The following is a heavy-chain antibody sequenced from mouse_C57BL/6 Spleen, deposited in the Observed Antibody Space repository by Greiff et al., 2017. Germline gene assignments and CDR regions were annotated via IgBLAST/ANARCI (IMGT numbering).Heavy chain of an antibody. Sequence: EVQRVESGGGLVKPGGSLKLSCAASGFTFSDYGMHWVRQAPEKGLEWVAYISSGSRTIYYADTVKGRFTISRDNAKNTLFLQMTSLRSEDTAMYYCAINYYGTHFDYWGQGTTLTVSS. CDR1: GFTFSDYG. CDR3: AINYYGTHFDY. V-gene: IGHV5-17*01. J-gene: IGHJ2*01. CDR2: ISSGSRTI. D-gene: IGHD1-1*01.